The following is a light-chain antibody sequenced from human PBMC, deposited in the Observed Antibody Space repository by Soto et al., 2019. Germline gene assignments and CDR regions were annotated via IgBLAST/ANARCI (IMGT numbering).Light chain of an antibody. CDR1: QSVGRN. CDR2: AAS. CDR3: QEYSKWPLFT. J-gene: IGKJ3*01. V-gene: IGKV3-15*01. Sequence: EIVVTQSPGILSVSPGDRATLSCRASQSVGRNLAWSQQKPGQAPTLLIYAASTRATGLPARFSGSGSGTDFTLTIRSLQSEDFAVYYCQEYSKWPLFTFGPGTRVDIK.